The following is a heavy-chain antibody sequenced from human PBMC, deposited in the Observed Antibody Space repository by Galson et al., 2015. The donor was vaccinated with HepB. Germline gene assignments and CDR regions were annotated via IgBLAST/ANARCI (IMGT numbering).Heavy chain of an antibody. CDR2: ISYDGSNK. CDR1: GFTFSSYG. J-gene: IGHJ4*02. Sequence: SLRLSCAASGFTFSSYGMHWVRQAPGKGLEWVAVISYDGSNKYYADSVKGRFTISRDNSKNTLYLQMNSLRAEDTAVYYCAKKRGFMPFWGQGTLVTVSS. V-gene: IGHV3-30*18. CDR3: AKKRGFMPF. D-gene: IGHD2-8*01.